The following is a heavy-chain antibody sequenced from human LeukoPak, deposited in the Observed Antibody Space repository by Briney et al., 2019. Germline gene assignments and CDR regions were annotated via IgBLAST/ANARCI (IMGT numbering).Heavy chain of an antibody. V-gene: IGHV3-48*03. D-gene: IGHD6-13*01. CDR3: ARDPGIAAAPDY. CDR1: GFTFSSYE. Sequence: GGSLRLSCAAPGFTFSSYEMNWVRQAPGKGLEWVSYISSSGSTIYYADSVKGRFTISRDNAKNSLYLQMNSLRAEDTAVYYCARDPGIAAAPDYWGQGTLVTVSS. CDR2: ISSSGSTI. J-gene: IGHJ4*02.